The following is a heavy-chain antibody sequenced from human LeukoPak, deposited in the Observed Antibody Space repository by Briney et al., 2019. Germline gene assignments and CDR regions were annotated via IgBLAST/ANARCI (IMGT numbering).Heavy chain of an antibody. D-gene: IGHD3-16*01. CDR1: GFSVSDYW. CDR3: VRDGGTDWYDP. CDR2: IKQDGSEK. V-gene: IGHV3-7*01. Sequence: PGGSLRLSCAASGFSVSDYWMTWVRQAPGKGLEWVANIKQDGSEKTYVDSVKGRFTISRDNAKNSLYLQMNSLRVEDTDMYYCVRDGGTDWYDPWGQGTLVTVFS. J-gene: IGHJ5*02.